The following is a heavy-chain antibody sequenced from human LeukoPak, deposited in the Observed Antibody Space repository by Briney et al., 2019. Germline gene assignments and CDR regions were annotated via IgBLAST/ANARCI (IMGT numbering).Heavy chain of an antibody. J-gene: IGHJ4*02. D-gene: IGHD1-26*01. CDR1: GASISSFY. Sequence: SETLSLTCTVSGASISSFYWSWIRQPAGKGLEWIGRIYTSGGTNYNPSLKSRVTMSIGTSKNQFSLKLYSVTAADTAVYYCVTDRSGSYDYWGQGILVTVSS. CDR3: VTDRSGSYDY. V-gene: IGHV4-4*07. CDR2: IYTSGGT.